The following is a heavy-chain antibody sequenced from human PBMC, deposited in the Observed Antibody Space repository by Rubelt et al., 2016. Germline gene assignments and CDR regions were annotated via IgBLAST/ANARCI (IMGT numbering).Heavy chain of an antibody. CDR1: GFTFSSYG. V-gene: IGHV3-33*03. J-gene: IGHJ4*02. D-gene: IGHD7-27*01. Sequence: AASGFTFSSYGFHWVRQAPGKGLEWVAIIWYDGSNKYYADSVKGRFTISRDNAKNSLYLQMNSLRAEDTAVYYCAALTGDRSYWGQGTLVTVSS. CDR3: AALTGDRSY. CDR2: IWYDGSNK.